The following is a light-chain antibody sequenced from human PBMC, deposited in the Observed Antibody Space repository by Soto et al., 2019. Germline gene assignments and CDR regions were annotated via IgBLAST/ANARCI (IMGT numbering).Light chain of an antibody. Sequence: QSVLTQPPSASSTPGQTVTISCSGSTSNIGTFYVYWYQHLPGTAPKLIIYEVTDRPSGVSNRFSGSKSGNTASLTISGLQAEDEAEYYCSSYTNINTRACVFGTGTKLTVL. CDR1: TSNIGTFY. J-gene: IGLJ1*01. V-gene: IGLV2-14*01. CDR2: EVT. CDR3: SSYTNINTRACV.